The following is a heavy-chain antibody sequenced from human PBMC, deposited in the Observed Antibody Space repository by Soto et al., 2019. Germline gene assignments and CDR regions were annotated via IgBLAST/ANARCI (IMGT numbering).Heavy chain of an antibody. CDR2: MYHSGST. J-gene: IGHJ4*02. CDR1: GGSISSGGYS. CDR3: ARAPDY. V-gene: IGHV4-30-2*01. Sequence: QLQLQESGSRLVKPSQTLSLTCAVSGGSISSGGYSWSWIRQPPGKGLEWIGYMYHSGSTYYNPSLKRRVTISIDRSNNQFSLKLSSVTAADTAVYYCARAPDYWGQSILVTVSS.